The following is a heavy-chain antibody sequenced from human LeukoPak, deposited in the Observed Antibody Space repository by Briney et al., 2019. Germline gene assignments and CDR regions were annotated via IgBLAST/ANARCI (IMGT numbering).Heavy chain of an antibody. CDR3: ARGPPNWGMVGY. CDR2: MKSNNGHT. D-gene: IGHD7-27*01. J-gene: IGHJ4*02. CDR1: GYTFTSFD. V-gene: IGHV1-8*01. Sequence: ASVTVSCKASGYTFTSFDFNWVRQATGQGLEWMGWMKSNNGHTGYAQKFQGRVTMTRDTSISTAYMELSSLAFEDTAVYYCARGPPNWGMVGYWGQGTLVTVSS.